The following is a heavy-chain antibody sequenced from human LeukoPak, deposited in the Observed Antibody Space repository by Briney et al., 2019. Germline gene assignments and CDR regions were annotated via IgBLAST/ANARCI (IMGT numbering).Heavy chain of an antibody. J-gene: IGHJ4*02. V-gene: IGHV4-59*01. CDR1: GDSISTYY. CDR2: VNLSGST. D-gene: IGHD6-19*01. CDR3: ARGVWLARDY. Sequence: PSETLSLTCTISGDSISTYYWSWIRQSPGKGLEWIGDVNLSGSTNYNPSLNHNPSLKSRDSISIDTSKNQFSLKLTSVTAADTAVYYCARGVWLARDYWGQGTLVTVSS.